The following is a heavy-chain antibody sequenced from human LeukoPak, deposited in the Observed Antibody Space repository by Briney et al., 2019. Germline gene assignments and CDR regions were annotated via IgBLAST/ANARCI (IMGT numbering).Heavy chain of an antibody. V-gene: IGHV4-59*01. J-gene: IGHJ6*03. CDR3: ARFSRFPSTPYLGYMDV. Sequence: SETLSLTCTVSGGSISSYYWSWIRQPPGKGLEWIGYIYYSGSTNYNPSLKSRVTISVDTSKNQFSLKLTSVTAADTAVYYCARFSRFPSTPYLGYMDVWGKGTTVTVSS. D-gene: IGHD3-16*01. CDR2: IYYSGST. CDR1: GGSISSYY.